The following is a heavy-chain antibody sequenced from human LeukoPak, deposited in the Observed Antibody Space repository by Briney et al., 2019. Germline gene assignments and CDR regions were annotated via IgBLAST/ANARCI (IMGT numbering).Heavy chain of an antibody. V-gene: IGHV3-23*01. J-gene: IGHJ4*02. CDR1: GFSFSTYA. CDR3: AKDGNQWIQPLNY. Sequence: GGSLRLSCEASGFSFSTYAMSWVRQAPGKGLEWVSGISDSGGSTYSADSVKGRFTISRDNSKNTLYLQMNSLRAEDTAVYYCAKDGNQWIQPLNYWGQGTLVTVSS. D-gene: IGHD5-18*01. CDR2: ISDSGGST.